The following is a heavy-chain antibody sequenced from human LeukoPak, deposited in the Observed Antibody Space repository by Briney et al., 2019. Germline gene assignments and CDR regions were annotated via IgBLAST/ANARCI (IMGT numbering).Heavy chain of an antibody. Sequence: GESLKISCKGSGYSFTSYWIGWVRQMPGKGLEWMGIIYPGDSDTRYSPSFQGQVTISADKSISTAYLQWSSLKASDTAMYYLSKRNCSCCSLYSRAYYFDYWGQGTLVTVSS. CDR2: IYPGDSDT. D-gene: IGHD2-15*01. J-gene: IGHJ4*02. CDR1: GYSFTSYW. V-gene: IGHV5-51*01. CDR3: SKRNCSCCSLYSRAYYFDY.